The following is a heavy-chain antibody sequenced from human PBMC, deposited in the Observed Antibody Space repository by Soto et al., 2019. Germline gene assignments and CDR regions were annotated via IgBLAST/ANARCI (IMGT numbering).Heavy chain of an antibody. CDR3: TRVRYCSGGRCSDYRGMDV. CDR2: IIPLFGTV. CDR1: GGTFSSYD. D-gene: IGHD2-15*01. Sequence: SVKVSCKAPGGTFSSYDITWVRHAPGQGREWMGEIIPLFGTVYDAQTFQGRVTITADESTNTAYMELNSLRSEDTAVYYWTRVRYCSGGRCSDYRGMDVWG. J-gene: IGHJ6*02. V-gene: IGHV1-69*13.